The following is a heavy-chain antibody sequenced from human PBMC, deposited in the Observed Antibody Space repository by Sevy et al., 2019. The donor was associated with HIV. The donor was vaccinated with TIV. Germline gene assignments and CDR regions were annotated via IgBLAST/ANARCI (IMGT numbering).Heavy chain of an antibody. Sequence: GGSLRLSFAASGFTFSAYWMNWVRRAPGKGLEWGATIKSDGSDKNYVDSGEGRFTISRDNAKNSLYLQMNSLRVEDTAVYYCAQETVGRFDSWGQGTLVTVSS. CDR2: IKSDGSDK. D-gene: IGHD3-16*01. CDR1: GFTFSAYW. V-gene: IGHV3-7*01. CDR3: AQETVGRFDS. J-gene: IGHJ4*02.